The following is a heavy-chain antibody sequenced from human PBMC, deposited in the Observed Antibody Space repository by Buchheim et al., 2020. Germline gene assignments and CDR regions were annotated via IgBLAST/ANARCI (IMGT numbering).Heavy chain of an antibody. V-gene: IGHV1-18*03. J-gene: IGHJ4*02. CDR1: GYTFTTYG. D-gene: IGHD3-22*01. CDR3: ARGSVTVDY. Sequence: QVQLVQSGGEVKKPGASVKVSCKASGYTFTTYGITWVRQAPGQGLEWLGWVSADNGRTNYAAKVQGRVTMTTDTSTSTAYMELTNLTSDDMAVYYCARGSVTVDYWGQGTL. CDR2: VSADNGRT.